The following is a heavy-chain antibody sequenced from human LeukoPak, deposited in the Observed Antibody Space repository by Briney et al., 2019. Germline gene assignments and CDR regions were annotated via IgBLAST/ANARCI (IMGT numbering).Heavy chain of an antibody. CDR2: MHYTGTT. J-gene: IGHJ3*01. D-gene: IGHD3-22*01. V-gene: IGHV4-4*02. Sequence: SETLSLTCAVSGGSISSSNWWSWVRQPPGKGLEWIGYMHYTGTTNYNPSLNSRVTISVDTSKNQFSLNLRSVTAADTAVYYCARGYYDSSGYSNAFDLWGQGTMVIVSS. CDR1: GGSISSSNW. CDR3: ARGYYDSSGYSNAFDL.